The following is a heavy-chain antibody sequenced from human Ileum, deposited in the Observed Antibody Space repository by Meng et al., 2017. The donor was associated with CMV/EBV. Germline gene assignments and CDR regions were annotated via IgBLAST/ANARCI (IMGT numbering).Heavy chain of an antibody. Sequence: GESLKISCAASGFTFSDHCMDWVRQAPGKGLEWVGRYGNEAKSCTTSYAASVIGRFTIPRDDSKSSLYLQMNSLKSEDTAVYYCARRLRSDPAADYGGQGTLVTVSS. CDR3: ARRLRSDPAADY. CDR1: GFTFSDHC. D-gene: IGHD6-25*01. CDR2: YGNEAKSCTT. J-gene: IGHJ4*02. V-gene: IGHV3-72*01.